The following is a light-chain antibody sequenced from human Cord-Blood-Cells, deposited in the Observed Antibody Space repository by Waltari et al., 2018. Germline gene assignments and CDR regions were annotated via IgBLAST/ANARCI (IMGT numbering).Light chain of an antibody. CDR1: SSDVGGYNY. CDR2: DVR. CDR3: SSYTSSSTWV. J-gene: IGLJ3*02. Sequence: QSALTQPASVSGSPGQSITISCTGTSSDVGGYNYVSWYQQHPGKAPKLMIYDVRNRASGVSNRFPGPKSGNTAFLAISGLQAGDEADYYRSSYTSSSTWVVGGGNKLAVL. V-gene: IGLV2-14*03.